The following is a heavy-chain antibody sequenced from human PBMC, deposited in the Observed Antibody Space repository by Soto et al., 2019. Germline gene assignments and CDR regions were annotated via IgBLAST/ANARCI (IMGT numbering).Heavy chain of an antibody. Sequence: EVQLVESAGGLVKPGGSLRLSCVASGFSFNEAWMNWVRQAPAQGLEWVGRIKTSAGGGATHYAAPVQGRFTISRDDSKNTLYLHMNSLRTEDTAIYYCTTGSVEGIWGQGTTVIVSS. CDR1: GFSFNEAW. J-gene: IGHJ6*02. V-gene: IGHV3-15*07. CDR2: IKTSAGGGAT. CDR3: TTGSVEGI. D-gene: IGHD2-15*01.